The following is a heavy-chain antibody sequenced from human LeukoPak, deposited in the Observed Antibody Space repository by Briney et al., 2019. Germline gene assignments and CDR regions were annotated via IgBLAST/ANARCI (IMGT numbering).Heavy chain of an antibody. D-gene: IGHD6-13*01. J-gene: IGHJ4*02. CDR3: AKDDSSSWYWGFFDY. V-gene: IGHV3-30*18. CDR2: ISYDGSNK. Sequence: GGSLRLSCAASGFTFSSYGMHWVRQAPGKGLEWVAVISYDGSNKYYADSMKGRFTISRDNSKNTLYLQMNSLRAEDTAVYYCAKDDSSSWYWGFFDYWGQGTLVTVSS. CDR1: GFTFSSYG.